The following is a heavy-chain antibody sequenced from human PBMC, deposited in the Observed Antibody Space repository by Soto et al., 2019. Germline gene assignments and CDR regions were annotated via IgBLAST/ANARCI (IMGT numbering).Heavy chain of an antibody. CDR3: ARLHYDFWSGYGDYGMDV. D-gene: IGHD3-3*01. CDR2: FDPEDGET. Sequence: GASVKVSCKVSGYTLTELSMHWVRQAPGKGLEWMGGFDPEDGETIYAQKLQGRVTMTTDTSTSTAYVELRSLRSDDTAVYYCARLHYDFWSGYGDYGMDVWGQGTTVTVSS. CDR1: GYTLTELS. J-gene: IGHJ6*02. V-gene: IGHV1-24*01.